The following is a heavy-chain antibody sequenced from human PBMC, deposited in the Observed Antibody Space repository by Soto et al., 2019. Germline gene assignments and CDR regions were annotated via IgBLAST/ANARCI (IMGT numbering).Heavy chain of an antibody. D-gene: IGHD6-19*01. CDR3: ARDRFEQWLVVDY. V-gene: IGHV3-30-3*01. J-gene: IGHJ4*02. CDR1: VFTFISYA. CDR2: ISYDGSNK. Sequence: GWSLRLSCASSVFTFISYAMHWVRQAPGKGLEWVAVISYDGSNKYYADSVKGRFTISRDNSKNTLYLQMNSLRAEDTAVYYCARDRFEQWLVVDYWGQGTLVTVSS.